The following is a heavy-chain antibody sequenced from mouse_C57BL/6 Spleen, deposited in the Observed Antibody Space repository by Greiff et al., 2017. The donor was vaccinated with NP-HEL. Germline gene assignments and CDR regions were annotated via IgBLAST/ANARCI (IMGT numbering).Heavy chain of an antibody. J-gene: IGHJ1*03. CDR3: ARTIDYYGSSYEYFDV. D-gene: IGHD1-1*01. CDR1: GYAFSSSW. V-gene: IGHV1-82*01. Sequence: QVQLQQSGPELVKPGASVKISCKASGYAFSSSWMNWVKQRPGKGLEWIGRIYPGDGDTNYNGKFKGKATLTADKSSSTAYMQLSSLTSEDSAVYFCARTIDYYGSSYEYFDVWGTGTTVTVSS. CDR2: IYPGDGDT.